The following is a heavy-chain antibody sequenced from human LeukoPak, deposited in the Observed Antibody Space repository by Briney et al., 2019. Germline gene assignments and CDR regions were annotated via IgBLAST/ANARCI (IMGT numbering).Heavy chain of an antibody. CDR2: IIPIFGTA. J-gene: IGHJ4*02. V-gene: IGHV1-69*06. CDR3: ARDQASDDILNGNFEY. CDR1: GYMFMGYY. Sequence: SVNVSCKASGYMFMGYYIHWVRQAPGQGLEWMGGIIPIFGTANYAQKFQGRVTSTADKSSSTAYMELSSLRSDDTAVYFCARDQASDDILNGNFEYWGQGTLVTVSS. D-gene: IGHD3-9*01.